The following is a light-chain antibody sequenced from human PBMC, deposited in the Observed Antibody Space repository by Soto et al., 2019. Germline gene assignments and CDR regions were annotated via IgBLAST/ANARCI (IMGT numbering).Light chain of an antibody. CDR1: SSNIGAGYD. CDR3: QSYDSSLSVVV. CDR2: GNS. V-gene: IGLV1-40*01. Sequence: QAVVTQPPSVSGAPGQRVTISCTGSSSNIGAGYDVHWYQQLPGTAPKLLIYGNSNRPSGVPDRFSGSKSGTSASLAITGLQAEDEADYYCQSYDSSLSVVVFGGGTTLTVL. J-gene: IGLJ2*01.